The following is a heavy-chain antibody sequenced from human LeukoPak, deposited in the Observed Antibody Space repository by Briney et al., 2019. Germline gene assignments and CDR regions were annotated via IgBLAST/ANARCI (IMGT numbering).Heavy chain of an antibody. CDR1: GGTFSSYA. CDR2: IIPIFGTA. J-gene: IGHJ5*02. Sequence: ASVKVSCKASGGTFSSYAISWVRQAPGQGLEWMGGIIPIFGTANYAQKFQGRVTITTDESTSTAYMELSSLRSEDTAVYYCARGPYCSSTSCPNNWFDPWGQGTLVTVSS. V-gene: IGHV1-69*05. D-gene: IGHD2-2*01. CDR3: ARGPYCSSTSCPNNWFDP.